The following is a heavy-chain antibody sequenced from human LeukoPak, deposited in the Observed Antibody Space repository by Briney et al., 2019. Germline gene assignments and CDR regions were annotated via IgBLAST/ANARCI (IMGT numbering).Heavy chain of an antibody. Sequence: ASVKVSCKASGYTFTGYYMHWVRQAPGQGLEWMGWINPNSGGTSYAQKFQGRVTMTRDTSISTAYMELSRLRSDDTAVYYCARRTYDSSGYYYYYYYMDVWGKGTTVTVSS. D-gene: IGHD3-22*01. CDR3: ARRTYDSSGYYYYYYYMDV. V-gene: IGHV1-2*02. J-gene: IGHJ6*03. CDR2: INPNSGGT. CDR1: GYTFTGYY.